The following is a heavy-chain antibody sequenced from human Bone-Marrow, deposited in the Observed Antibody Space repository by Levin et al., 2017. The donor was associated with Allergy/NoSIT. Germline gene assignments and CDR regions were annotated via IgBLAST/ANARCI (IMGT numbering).Heavy chain of an antibody. CDR2: IISIFGTT. CDR3: ARSQLHSPTLSSYYQMDV. D-gene: IGHD1-26*01. CDR1: GGTFKSNA. V-gene: IGHV1-69*06. J-gene: IGHJ6*03. Sequence: SVKVSCTASGGTFKSNAISWVRQAPGQGLEWMGGIISIFGTTNYAQKFQGRVTITADKSTSTVYMELSSLTSDDTAVYYCARSQLHSPTLSSYYQMDVWGRGTTVAVSS.